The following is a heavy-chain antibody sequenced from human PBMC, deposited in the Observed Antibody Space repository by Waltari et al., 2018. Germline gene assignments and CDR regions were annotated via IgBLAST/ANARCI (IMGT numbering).Heavy chain of an antibody. CDR3: ARSMIFGVVQGLYGMDV. J-gene: IGHJ6*02. CDR1: GYTFTSYY. Sequence: QVQLVQSGAAVKKPGASVTVSCKASGYTFTSYYMHWVLTAHGQGLEWMGIINPSGGSTSYAQKFQGRVTMTRDTSTSTVYMELSSLRSEDTAVYYCARSMIFGVVQGLYGMDVWGQGTTVTVSS. V-gene: IGHV1-46*01. CDR2: INPSGGST. D-gene: IGHD3-3*01.